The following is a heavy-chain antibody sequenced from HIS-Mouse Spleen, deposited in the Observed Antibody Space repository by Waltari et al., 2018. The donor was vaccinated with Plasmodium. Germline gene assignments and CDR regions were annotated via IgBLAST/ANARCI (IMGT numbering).Heavy chain of an antibody. CDR2: IYSGGSK. J-gene: IGHJ3*02. Sequence: EVQLVESGGGLIQPGGSLRLSCAASGFTVSRNYMSWVRQAPGKGLEWVSCIYSGGSKYYADSVKGRFTISRDNSKNTLYLQMNSLRAEDTAVYYCARGMKSSSSAVDIWGQGTMVTVSS. D-gene: IGHD6-6*01. V-gene: IGHV3-53*01. CDR3: ARGMKSSSSAVDI. CDR1: GFTVSRNY.